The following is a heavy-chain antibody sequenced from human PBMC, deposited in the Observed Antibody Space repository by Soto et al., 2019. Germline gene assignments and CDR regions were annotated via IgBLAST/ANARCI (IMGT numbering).Heavy chain of an antibody. J-gene: IGHJ4*02. V-gene: IGHV4-39*01. D-gene: IGHD1-7*01. Sequence: SETLSLTCTVSGGSISSSSYYWGWIRQPPGKGLEWIGSIYYSGSTYYNPSLKSRVTISVDTSKNQFSLKLSSVTAADTAVYYXAVGTLRATPFDYWGPGTLVTVSS. CDR3: AVGTLRATPFDY. CDR2: IYYSGST. CDR1: GGSISSSSYY.